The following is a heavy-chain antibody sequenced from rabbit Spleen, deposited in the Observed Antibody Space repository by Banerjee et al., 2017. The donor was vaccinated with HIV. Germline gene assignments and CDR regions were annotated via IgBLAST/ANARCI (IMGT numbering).Heavy chain of an antibody. CDR1: EFTISNNYW. D-gene: IGHD1-1*01. V-gene: IGHV1S45*01. CDR2: IDPVFGNT. CDR3: VRDKASISGDYGPWYFDL. Sequence: QEQLEESGGDLVKPEGSLTLTCTASEFTISNNYWMSWVRQAPGKGPEWIAYIDPVFGNTYYASWVNGRFTISSHNAQNTLYLQLNSLTAADTATYFCVRDKASISGDYGPWYFDLWGQGTLVTVS. J-gene: IGHJ4*01.